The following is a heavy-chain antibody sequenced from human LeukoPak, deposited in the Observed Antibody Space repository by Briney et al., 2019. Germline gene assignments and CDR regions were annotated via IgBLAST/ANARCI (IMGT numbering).Heavy chain of an antibody. V-gene: IGHV4-34*01. Sequence: SETLSLTCAVYGGSFSGYYWSWIRKPPGKGLEWIGEINHSGSTNYNPSLKSRVTISVDTSKNQFSLKLSSVTAADTAVYYCARGSWGYDYWGQGTLVTVSS. D-gene: IGHD7-27*01. CDR3: ARGSWGYDY. J-gene: IGHJ4*02. CDR1: GGSFSGYY. CDR2: INHSGST.